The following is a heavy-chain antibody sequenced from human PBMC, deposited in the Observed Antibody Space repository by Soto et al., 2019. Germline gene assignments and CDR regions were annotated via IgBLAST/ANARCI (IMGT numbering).Heavy chain of an antibody. Sequence: GGSLRLSCAASGFTFSSYGMHWVRQAPGKGLEWVAVISYDGSNKYYADSVKGRFTISRDNSKNTLYLQMNSLRAEDTAVYYCAKDFADFWSGYNGMEVWGPGTTVNVSS. D-gene: IGHD3-3*01. CDR3: AKDFADFWSGYNGMEV. V-gene: IGHV3-30*18. J-gene: IGHJ6*01. CDR2: ISYDGSNK. CDR1: GFTFSSYG.